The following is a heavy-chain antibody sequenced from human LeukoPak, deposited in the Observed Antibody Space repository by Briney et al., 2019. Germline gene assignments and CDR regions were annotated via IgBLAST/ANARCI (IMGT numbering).Heavy chain of an antibody. Sequence: GASVKVSCKASGYTFTSYDINWVRQATGQGLEWMGWMNPNSGNTGYAQKFQGRVTMTRNTSISTAYMELSSLRSEDTAVYYCARDGLYYYGMDVWGKGTTVTVSS. CDR3: ARDGLYYYGMDV. V-gene: IGHV1-8*01. CDR2: MNPNSGNT. CDR1: GYTFTSYD. J-gene: IGHJ6*04.